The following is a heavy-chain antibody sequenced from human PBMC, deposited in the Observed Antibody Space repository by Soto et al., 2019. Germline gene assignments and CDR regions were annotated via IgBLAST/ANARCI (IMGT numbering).Heavy chain of an antibody. CDR1: GYSFTSYW. D-gene: IGHD3-22*01. CDR3: ARRDYYDSSGYFGPAGAFDS. CDR2: IYPGDSDT. J-gene: IGHJ3*02. Sequence: GESLKISCKGSGYSFTSYWIGWVRQMPGKGLEWMGIIYPGDSDTRYSPSFQGQVTISADKSISTAYLQWSSLKASDTAMYYCARRDYYDSSGYFGPAGAFDSWAQGTMVTVSS. V-gene: IGHV5-51*01.